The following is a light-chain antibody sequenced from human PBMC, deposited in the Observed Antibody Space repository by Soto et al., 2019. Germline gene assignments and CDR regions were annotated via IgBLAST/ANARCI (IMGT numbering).Light chain of an antibody. CDR2: DVS. CDR3: QHTTDFT. CDR1: SSSEW. V-gene: IGKV1-5*01. Sequence: DIPMTQSPSTLAASVGDTVTMTCRSSSEWLAWYQKKPGKAPKLLIYDVSNLERGVPPRFSGSTSGAESTLTITGLQPDDLGTYYCQHTTDFTFGQGTKVEIK. J-gene: IGKJ2*01.